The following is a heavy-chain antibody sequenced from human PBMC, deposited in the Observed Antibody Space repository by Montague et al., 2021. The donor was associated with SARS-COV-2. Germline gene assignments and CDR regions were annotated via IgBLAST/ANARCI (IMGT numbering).Heavy chain of an antibody. V-gene: IGHV4-34*01. CDR3: ASGHYDIFTGYDEYYFDD. J-gene: IGHJ4*02. D-gene: IGHD3-9*01. CDR1: GGSFSGYY. CDR2: INHSGST. Sequence: SETLSLTCAIYGGSFSGYYWSWIRQPPGKGLEWIGEINHSGSTNYNPSLKSRVTISVDTSKNQFSLKLSSVTAADTAVYYCASGHYDIFTGYDEYYFDDWGQGTLVTVSS.